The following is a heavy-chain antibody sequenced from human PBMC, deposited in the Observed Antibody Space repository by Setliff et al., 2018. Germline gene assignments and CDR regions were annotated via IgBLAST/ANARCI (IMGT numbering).Heavy chain of an antibody. Sequence: SETLSLTCTVSGGSISSSDFYWGWIRQPPGKGLEWIGSIYYSGTTYYNPSLKSPVTISIDTSKNQFSLKLSSVTAADTAVYYCARAHTWSLPNDNSGYPGWFDPWGQGTLVTVSS. D-gene: IGHD3-22*01. V-gene: IGHV4-39*01. CDR2: IYYSGTT. CDR1: GGSISSSDFY. J-gene: IGHJ5*02. CDR3: ARAHTWSLPNDNSGYPGWFDP.